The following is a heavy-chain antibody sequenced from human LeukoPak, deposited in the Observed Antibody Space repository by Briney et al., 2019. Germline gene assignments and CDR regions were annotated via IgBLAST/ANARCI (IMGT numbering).Heavy chain of an antibody. V-gene: IGHV3-23*01. CDR3: AKRGVVIRVILVGFHKEAYYFDS. CDR1: GITLSNYG. Sequence: GRSLRLSCAVSGITLSNYGMSWVRQAPGKGLEWVAGISDSGGSTNYADSVKGRFTISRDNPKNTLYLQMNSLRAEDTAVYFCAKRGVVIRVILVGFHKEAYYFDSWGQGALVAVSS. D-gene: IGHD3-22*01. CDR2: ISDSGGST. J-gene: IGHJ4*02.